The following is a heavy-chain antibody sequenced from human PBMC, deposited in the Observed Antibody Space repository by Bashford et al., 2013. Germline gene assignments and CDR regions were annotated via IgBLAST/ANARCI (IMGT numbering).Heavy chain of an antibody. V-gene: IGHV3-48*02. CDR1: GFAFRSYG. J-gene: IGHJ6*02. CDR3: ARPYSGYDAMDV. CDR2: ISSSSTTI. Sequence: GGSLRLSCAASGFAFRSYGMNWVRQAPGMGLEWVSYISSSSTTIYYADSVKGRFTISRDNAKNSLFLQMNSLRDDDTAVYHCARPYSGYDAMDVWGQGTTVTVSS. D-gene: IGHD1-26*01.